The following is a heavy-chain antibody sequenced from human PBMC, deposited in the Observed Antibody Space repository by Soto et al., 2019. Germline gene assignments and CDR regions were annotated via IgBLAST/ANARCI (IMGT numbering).Heavy chain of an antibody. CDR1: GFSLTTSGVG. V-gene: IGHV2-70*11. Sequence: SGPTVVNPTQTLTLTCTFSGFSLTTSGVGVGWIRQPPGKALEWLARIDWDDDKYYSTSLKTRLTISKDTSKNQVVLTMTNMDPVDTATYYCARTPSGYSYGTAGYFDYWGQGTLVTVSS. CDR3: ARTPSGYSYGTAGYFDY. CDR2: IDWDDDK. D-gene: IGHD5-18*01. J-gene: IGHJ4*02.